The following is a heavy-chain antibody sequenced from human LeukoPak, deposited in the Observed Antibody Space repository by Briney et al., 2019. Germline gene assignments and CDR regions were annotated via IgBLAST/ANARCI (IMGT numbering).Heavy chain of an antibody. CDR2: ISDSGGST. CDR1: GFTFSSYA. V-gene: IGHV3-23*01. CDR3: ARSIVVVTANLDY. J-gene: IGHJ4*02. D-gene: IGHD2-21*02. Sequence: GGSLRLSCAASGFTFSSYAMSWVRQAPGKGLEWVSAISDSGGSTYYADSVKGRFTISRDNSKNTLYLQMNSLRAEDTAVYYCARSIVVVTANLDYWGQGTLVTVSS.